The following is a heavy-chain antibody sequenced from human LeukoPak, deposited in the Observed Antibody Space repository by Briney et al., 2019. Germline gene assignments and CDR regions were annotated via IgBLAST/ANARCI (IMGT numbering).Heavy chain of an antibody. D-gene: IGHD4-17*01. CDR2: IYYSGST. V-gene: IGHV4-39*01. Sequence: SETLSLTCTVSGGSISSSSYYWGWIRQPPGTGLEWIGSIYYSGSTYYNPSLKSRVTISVDTSKNQFSLKLSSVTAADTAVYYCARKTLYGDYFDYWGQGTLVTVSS. CDR3: ARKTLYGDYFDY. J-gene: IGHJ4*02. CDR1: GGSISSSSYY.